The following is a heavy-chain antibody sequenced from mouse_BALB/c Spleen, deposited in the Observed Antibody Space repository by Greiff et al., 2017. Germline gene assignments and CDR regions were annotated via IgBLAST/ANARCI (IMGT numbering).Heavy chain of an antibody. CDR1: GYTFTDYN. Sequence: VQLQQSGPELVKPGASVKIPCKASGYTFTDYNMDWVKQSHGKSLEWIGDINPSNGGTIYTQKFKGKATLTVDKSSSTAYMELRSLTSENTAVYYCERAGYRYDLAWFAYWGQGTLVTVSA. V-gene: IGHV1-18*01. J-gene: IGHJ3*01. CDR2: INPSNGGT. CDR3: ERAGYRYDLAWFAY. D-gene: IGHD2-14*01.